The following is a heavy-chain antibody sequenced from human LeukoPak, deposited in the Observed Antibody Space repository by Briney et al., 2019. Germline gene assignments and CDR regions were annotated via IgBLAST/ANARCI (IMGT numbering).Heavy chain of an antibody. J-gene: IGHJ4*02. CDR3: AKDGGSLGEVRD. CDR2: IRYDGSNK. V-gene: IGHV3-30*02. CDR1: GFTFSSYG. D-gene: IGHD3-16*01. Sequence: GGSLRLSCAASGFTFSSYGMHWVRQAPGKGLEWVAFIRYDGSNKYYADSVMGRFTISRDNSKDTLYLQMNSPRAEDTAVYYCAKDGGSLGEVRDWGQGTLVTVSS.